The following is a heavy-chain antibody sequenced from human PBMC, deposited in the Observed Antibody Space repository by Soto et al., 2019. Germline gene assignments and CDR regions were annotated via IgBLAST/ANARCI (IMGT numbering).Heavy chain of an antibody. D-gene: IGHD2-15*01. CDR2: IIPILGIA. Sequence: SLKVSCKASGGTFSIYTISWVRQAPGQGLEWMGRIIPILGIANYAQKFQGRVTITADKSTSTAYMELSSLRSEDTAVYYCASRYCSGGSCYSGLDYWGQGTLVTVPS. V-gene: IGHV1-69*02. CDR1: GGTFSIYT. J-gene: IGHJ4*02. CDR3: ASRYCSGGSCYSGLDY.